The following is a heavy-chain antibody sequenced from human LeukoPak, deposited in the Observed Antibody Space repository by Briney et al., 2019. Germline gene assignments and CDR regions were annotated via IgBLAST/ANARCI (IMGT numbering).Heavy chain of an antibody. CDR3: AKVGGSYDYFDY. CDR1: GFTFSSYA. V-gene: IGHV3-23*01. J-gene: IGHJ4*02. D-gene: IGHD1-26*01. CDR2: ISGSGGST. Sequence: GGSLRLSCAASGFTFSSYAMSLVRQAPGKGLEWVSAISGSGGSTYYADSVKGRFTISRDNSKNTLYLQMNSLRAEDTAVYYCAKVGGSYDYFDYWGQGTLVTVSS.